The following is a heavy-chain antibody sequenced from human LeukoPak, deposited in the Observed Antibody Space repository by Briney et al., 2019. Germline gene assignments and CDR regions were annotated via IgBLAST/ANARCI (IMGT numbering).Heavy chain of an antibody. CDR1: GFTFSNYA. D-gene: IGHD7-27*01. Sequence: PGGSLRLSCAASGFTFSNYAMYWVRQAPGKGLEWVAVISYDGSNKYYADSVKGRFTISRDNSKNTLYLQMNSLRAEDTAVYYCARDNWGWDYWGQGTLVTVTS. CDR3: ARDNWGWDY. CDR2: ISYDGSNK. J-gene: IGHJ4*02. V-gene: IGHV3-30-3*01.